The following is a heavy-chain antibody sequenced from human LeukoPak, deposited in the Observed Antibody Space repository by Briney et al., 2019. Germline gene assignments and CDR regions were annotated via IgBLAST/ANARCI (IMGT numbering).Heavy chain of an antibody. CDR2: INHSGST. CDR3: ARGSRWFDP. J-gene: IGHJ5*02. V-gene: IGHV4-34*01. CDR1: GGSFSGYY. Sequence: ETLSLTCAVYGGSFSGYYWSWIRQPPGKGLEWIGEINHSGSTNYNPSLKSRVTISVDTSKNQFSLKLSSVTAADTAAYYCARGSRWFDPWGQGTLVTASS.